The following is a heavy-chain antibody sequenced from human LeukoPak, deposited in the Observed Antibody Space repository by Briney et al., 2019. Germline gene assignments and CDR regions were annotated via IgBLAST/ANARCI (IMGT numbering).Heavy chain of an antibody. CDR3: ARDALSYYDFWSGGGWFDP. CDR2: IYHSGST. CDR1: GYSISSGYY. Sequence: PSETLSLTCTVSGYSISSGYYWGWIRQPPGKGLEWIGSIYHSGSTYYNPSLKSRVTISVDTSKNQFSLKLSSVTAADTAVYYCARDALSYYDFWSGGGWFDPWGQGTLVTVSS. J-gene: IGHJ5*02. D-gene: IGHD3-3*01. V-gene: IGHV4-38-2*02.